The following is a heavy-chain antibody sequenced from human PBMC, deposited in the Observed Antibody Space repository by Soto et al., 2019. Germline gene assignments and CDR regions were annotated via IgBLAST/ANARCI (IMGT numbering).Heavy chain of an antibody. V-gene: IGHV4-59*08. CDR2: TYYTGTIT. J-gene: IGHJ3*02. CDR1: GDSITGYY. D-gene: IGHD2-21*02. Sequence: QVQLQESGPGLVKPSETLSLTCTVSGDSITGYYWNWIRQPPGKGLEWIGYTYYTGTITDHNPALKSRVTISVDTSENQFSLKLSSVTAADTAVYYCARKDRRGDGAFDIWGQGTMVTVSS. CDR3: ARKDRRGDGAFDI.